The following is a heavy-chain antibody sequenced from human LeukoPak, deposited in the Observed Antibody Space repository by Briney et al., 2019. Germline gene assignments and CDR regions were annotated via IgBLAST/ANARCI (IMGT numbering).Heavy chain of an antibody. J-gene: IGHJ4*02. CDR3: ARAAEMADCFDY. CDR1: GGSISSSS. V-gene: IGHV3-21*01. Sequence: PSETLSLTCTVSGGSISSSSYYWGWIRQPPGKGLEWVSSISSSSSYIYYADSVKGRFTISRDNAKNSLYLQMNSLRAEDTAVYYCARAAEMADCFDYWGQGTLVTVSS. CDR2: ISSSSSYI. D-gene: IGHD5-24*01.